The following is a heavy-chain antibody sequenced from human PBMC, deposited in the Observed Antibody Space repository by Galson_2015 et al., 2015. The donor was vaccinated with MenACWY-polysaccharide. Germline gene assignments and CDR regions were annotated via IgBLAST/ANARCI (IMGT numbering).Heavy chain of an antibody. CDR1: GFTFITHY. D-gene: IGHD2-15*01. V-gene: IGHV3-74*01. CDR2: INSDGSVK. CDR3: VRDWWTLEA. J-gene: IGHJ5*02. Sequence: SLRLSCAVSGFTFITHYMHWVRQDLGKGLLWVSHINSDGSVKIYADSVKGRFTISRDNAKNTLYLQMNNLRAEDTAVYYLVRDWWTLEAWGQGTLVTVSS.